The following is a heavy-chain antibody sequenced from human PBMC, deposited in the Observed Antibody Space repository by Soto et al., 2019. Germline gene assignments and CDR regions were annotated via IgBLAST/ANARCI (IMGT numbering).Heavy chain of an antibody. V-gene: IGHV1-3*01. J-gene: IGHJ6*02. CDR3: ARAVARGVKTIYYYYGMEV. D-gene: IGHD3-10*01. Sequence: ASVKVSCKASGYTFSNFAMHLVRQAPGQRLEWMGWINPGNGNTKYSQTFQGRVTITRDTSASTAYMELSSLRSEDTAVYYCARAVARGVKTIYYYYGMEVWGQGTTVTVSS. CDR1: GYTFSNFA. CDR2: INPGNGNT.